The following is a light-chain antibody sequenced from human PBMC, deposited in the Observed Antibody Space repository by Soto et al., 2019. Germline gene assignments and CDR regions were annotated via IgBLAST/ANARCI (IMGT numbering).Light chain of an antibody. CDR2: GAS. J-gene: IGKJ3*01. V-gene: IGKV3-15*01. CDR3: HQYNDWPRFT. CDR1: QSVGTD. Sequence: IVMTQSPATLSVYQGERATLSCRASQSVGTDLAWYQQKPGQAPRRLIYGASTRATGIPARFSGSGSGTEFTLTINSLQSEDLAVYYCHQYNDWPRFTFGPGTKVEIK.